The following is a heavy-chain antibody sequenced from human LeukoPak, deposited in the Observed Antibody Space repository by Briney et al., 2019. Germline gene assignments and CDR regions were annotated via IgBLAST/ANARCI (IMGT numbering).Heavy chain of an antibody. CDR2: IYYSGST. J-gene: IGHJ3*02. CDR3: ARLSLDAFDI. CDR1: GGSFSGYY. Sequence: SETLSLTCAVYGGSFSGYYWSWIRQPPGKGLEWIGSIYYSGSTYYNPSLKSRVTISVDTSKNQFSLKLSSVTAADTAVYYCARLSLDAFDIWGQGTMVTVSS. V-gene: IGHV4-34*01.